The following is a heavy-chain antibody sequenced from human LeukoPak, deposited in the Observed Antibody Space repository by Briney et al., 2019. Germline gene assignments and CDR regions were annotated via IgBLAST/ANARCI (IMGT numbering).Heavy chain of an antibody. CDR1: SGSISSDDYY. CDR2: INHSGST. CDR3: ARGDLGSGPITMIVVVPFDY. J-gene: IGHJ4*02. V-gene: IGHV4-30-4*08. Sequence: SQTLSLTCTVSSGSISSDDYYWSWIRQPPGKGLEWIGEINHSGSTNYNPSLKSRVTISVDTSKNQFSLKLSSVTAADTAVYYCARGDLGSGPITMIVVVPFDYWGQGTLVTVSS. D-gene: IGHD3-22*01.